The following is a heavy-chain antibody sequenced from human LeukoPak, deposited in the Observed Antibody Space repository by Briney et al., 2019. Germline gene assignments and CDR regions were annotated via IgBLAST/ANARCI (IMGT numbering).Heavy chain of an antibody. CDR1: GLTFDAYA. D-gene: IGHD3-22*01. J-gene: IGHJ1*01. CDR2: ITRSASPM. CDR3: ARSYYDNSGYYRH. V-gene: IGHV3-21*01. Sequence: SGGSLRLSCAASGLTFDAYAMHWVRQAPGRGLEWGSSITRSASPMYYADSVKGRFTISRANARNSPYLQMNSLRDEDTAVYYCARSYYDNSGYYRHWGQGTLVSVSS.